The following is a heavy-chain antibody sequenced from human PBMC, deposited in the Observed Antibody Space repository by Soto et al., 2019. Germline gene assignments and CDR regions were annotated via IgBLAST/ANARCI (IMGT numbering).Heavy chain of an antibody. CDR2: TYYRSKWYS. CDR1: GDSVSGNSVT. Sequence: PLQTLSLTCAISGDSVSGNSVTWNWIRQSPSRGLEWLGRTYYRSKWYSDYAVSVKSRVTINPDTSKNQFSLQLNSVTPEDTAVYYCVRLIGNSWLDSWGQGTLVTVSS. D-gene: IGHD2-8*01. J-gene: IGHJ5*01. CDR3: VRLIGNSWLDS. V-gene: IGHV6-1*01.